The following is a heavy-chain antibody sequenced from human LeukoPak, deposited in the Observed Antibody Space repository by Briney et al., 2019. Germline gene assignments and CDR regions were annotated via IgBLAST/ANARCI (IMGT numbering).Heavy chain of an antibody. CDR1: GGPISNYY. CDR3: ARDSGAGYSTSRYIDY. Sequence: SETLSLTCTVSGGPISNYYWSWIRQPPGKGLEWIGYVYYSGSTNYNPSLKSRVTISVDTSKNQFSLKLTSVTAADTAVYFCARDSGAGYSTSRYIDYWGQGTLVTVSS. D-gene: IGHD6-13*01. CDR2: VYYSGST. V-gene: IGHV4-59*01. J-gene: IGHJ4*02.